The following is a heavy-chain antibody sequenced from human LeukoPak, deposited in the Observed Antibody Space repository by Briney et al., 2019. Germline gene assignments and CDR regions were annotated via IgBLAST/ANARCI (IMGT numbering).Heavy chain of an antibody. CDR2: ISYDGSNK. CDR1: GFTFSSYG. CDR3: AKDPRRYSRTGGYFDY. V-gene: IGHV3-30*18. J-gene: IGHJ4*02. Sequence: GRSLRLSCAASGFTFSSYGMHWVRQAPGKGLEWVAVISYDGSNKSYANSVKGRFTISRDNSKNTLYLQMNSLRAEDTAVYYCAKDPRRYSRTGGYFDYWGQGTLVTVSS. D-gene: IGHD6-13*01.